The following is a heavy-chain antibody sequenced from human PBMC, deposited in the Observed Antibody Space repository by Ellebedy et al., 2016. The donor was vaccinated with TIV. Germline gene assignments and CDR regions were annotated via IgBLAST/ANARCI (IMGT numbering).Heavy chain of an antibody. Sequence: PGGSLRLSCAASGFTFSNHAIHWVRQAPGKGLEWVAIISFDGNNKYYTDSVKGRFTVSRDNSKNTVYLQMNSLRVEDTAMYYCVRDSNTVTTSPTDYWGQGTLVTVSS. CDR1: GFTFSNHA. J-gene: IGHJ4*02. D-gene: IGHD4-17*01. CDR3: VRDSNTVTTSPTDY. CDR2: ISFDGNNK. V-gene: IGHV3-30*10.